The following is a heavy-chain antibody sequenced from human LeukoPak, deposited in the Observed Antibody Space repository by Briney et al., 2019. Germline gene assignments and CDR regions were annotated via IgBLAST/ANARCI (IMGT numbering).Heavy chain of an antibody. D-gene: IGHD3-10*01. CDR3: ARGVDGSGSYYIHFNYYMDV. CDR2: ISAYNGNT. V-gene: IGHV1-18*01. CDR1: GYTFTSYG. Sequence: ASVKVSCKASGYTFTSYGISWVRQTPGQGREWMGWISAYNGNTNYAQKLQGRVTMTTDTSTSTAYMELRSLRSDDTAVYYCARGVDGSGSYYIHFNYYMDVWGKGTTVTVSS. J-gene: IGHJ6*03.